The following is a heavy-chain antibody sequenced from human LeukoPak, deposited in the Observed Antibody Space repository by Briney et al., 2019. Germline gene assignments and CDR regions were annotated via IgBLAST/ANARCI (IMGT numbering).Heavy chain of an antibody. Sequence: GGSLRLSCAASGFTLSTYAMSWVRQTPGKGLEWVAATSSSDAGTYHADSVRGRFTISRDNSKNTLYLQMNSLRAEDAAVYFCAKGPVTSCRGGYWFPFDSWGQGTLVTVSS. D-gene: IGHD2-15*01. V-gene: IGHV3-23*01. CDR1: GFTLSTYA. CDR3: AKGPVTSCRGGYWFPFDS. CDR2: TSSSDAGT. J-gene: IGHJ4*02.